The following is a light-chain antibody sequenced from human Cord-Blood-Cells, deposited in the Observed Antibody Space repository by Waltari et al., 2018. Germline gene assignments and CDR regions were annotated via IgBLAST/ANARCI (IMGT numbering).Light chain of an antibody. Sequence: EIVLTLSPGPLSLSPGERATLSCRASQSVSSSYLAWYQQKPGQAPRLLIYGASSSATGIPDRFSGSGSGTDFTLPISRLEAEDFAVYYCQQYGSSPLTFGGGTKVEIK. J-gene: IGKJ4*01. CDR2: GAS. CDR3: QQYGSSPLT. V-gene: IGKV3-20*01. CDR1: QSVSSSY.